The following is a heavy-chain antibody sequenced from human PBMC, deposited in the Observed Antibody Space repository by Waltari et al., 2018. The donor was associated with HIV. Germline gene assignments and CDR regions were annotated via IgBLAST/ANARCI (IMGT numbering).Heavy chain of an antibody. J-gene: IGHJ5*02. CDR2: ISWNSGSI. CDR1: GFTFDDYA. CDR3: AKDVRMAGFNWFDP. V-gene: IGHV3-9*01. Sequence: EVQLVESGGGLVQPGRSLRLSCAASGFTFDDYAMHWVRQAPGKGLEWVSGISWNSGSIGYADSVKGRFTISRDNAKNSLYLQMNSLRAEDTALYYCAKDVRMAGFNWFDPWGQGTLVTVSS. D-gene: IGHD6-19*01.